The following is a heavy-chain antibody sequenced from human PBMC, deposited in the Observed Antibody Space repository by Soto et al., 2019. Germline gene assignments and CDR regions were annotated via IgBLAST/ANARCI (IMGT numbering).Heavy chain of an antibody. Sequence: ASVKVSCKASGYTFTGYYMHWVRQAPGQGLEWMGWINPNSGGTNYAQKFQGWVTMTRDTSISTAYMELSRLRSDDTAVYYCARDYDRAINWLHPWGQGTLVTVYS. CDR3: ARDYDRAINWLHP. V-gene: IGHV1-2*04. J-gene: IGHJ5*02. CDR2: INPNSGGT. D-gene: IGHD5-12*01. CDR1: GYTFTGYY.